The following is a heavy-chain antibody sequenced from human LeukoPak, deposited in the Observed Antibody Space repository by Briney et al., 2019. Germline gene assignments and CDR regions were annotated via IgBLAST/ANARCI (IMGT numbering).Heavy chain of an antibody. CDR2: MNPDSGNT. CDR3: ARVDRIAARRDAFDI. V-gene: IGHV1-8*01. J-gene: IGHJ3*02. Sequence: ASVKVSCKASGYTFTNYDINWVRQATGQGLEWMGWMNPDSGNTGYAQKFQGRVTMTRNTSINAAYMELSSLTFEDTAVYYCARVDRIAARRDAFDIWGQGTMVTVSS. D-gene: IGHD6-6*01. CDR1: GYTFTNYD.